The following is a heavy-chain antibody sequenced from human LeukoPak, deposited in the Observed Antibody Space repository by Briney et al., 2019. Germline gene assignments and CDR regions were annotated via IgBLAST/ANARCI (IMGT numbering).Heavy chain of an antibody. V-gene: IGHV4-59*01. D-gene: IGHD3-22*01. CDR3: ARARNSEVVIKDYYMDV. CDR2: IYYSGST. CDR1: GGSLSSYY. Sequence: SETLSLTCTVSGGSLSSYYWSWIRQPPGKGLEWIGYIYYSGSTNYNPSLKSRVTISVDTSKNQFSLKLSSVTAADTAVYYCARARNSEVVIKDYYMDVWGKGTTVTVSS. J-gene: IGHJ6*03.